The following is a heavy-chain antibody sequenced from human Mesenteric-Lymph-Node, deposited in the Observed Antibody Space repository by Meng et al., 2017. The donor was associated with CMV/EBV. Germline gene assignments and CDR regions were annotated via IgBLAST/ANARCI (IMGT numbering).Heavy chain of an antibody. V-gene: IGHV4-4*02. CDR3: ASSNMDV. D-gene: IGHD4-11*01. CDR1: GFTFSNAW. Sequence: GSLRLSCAASGFTFSNAWMSWVRQSPEKGLEWLGEIYHSGTTTYNPSLKSRVTMSVDESKNQVSLKLSSVTAADTAMYYCASSNMDVWGQGTTVTVSS. CDR2: IYHSGTT. J-gene: IGHJ6*02.